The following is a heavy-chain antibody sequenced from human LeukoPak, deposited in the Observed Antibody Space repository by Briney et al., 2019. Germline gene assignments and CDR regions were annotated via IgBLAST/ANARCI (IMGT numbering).Heavy chain of an antibody. CDR3: ARAYCGGDCYTWWFDP. V-gene: IGHV1-18*01. Sequence: GASVTVSCKASGYTFTSYGISWVRQAPGQGLEWMGWISAYNGNTNYAQKLQGRVTMTTDTSTSTAYMELRSLRSDDTAVYYCARAYCGGDCYTWWFDPWGQGTLVTVSS. CDR2: ISAYNGNT. J-gene: IGHJ5*02. D-gene: IGHD2-21*02. CDR1: GYTFTSYG.